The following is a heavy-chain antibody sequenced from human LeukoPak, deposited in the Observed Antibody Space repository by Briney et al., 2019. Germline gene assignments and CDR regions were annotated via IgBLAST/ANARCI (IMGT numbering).Heavy chain of an antibody. CDR1: GFTFSTYW. CDR2: ISSSSSYI. Sequence: PGGSLRLSCVASGFTFSTYWMSWVRQAPGKGLEWVSSISSSSSYIYYADSVKGRFTISRDNAKNSLYLQMNSLRAEDTAVYYCASFPSVEMATIQLAWRAFDIWGQGTMVTVSS. V-gene: IGHV3-21*01. D-gene: IGHD5-24*01. CDR3: ASFPSVEMATIQLAWRAFDI. J-gene: IGHJ3*02.